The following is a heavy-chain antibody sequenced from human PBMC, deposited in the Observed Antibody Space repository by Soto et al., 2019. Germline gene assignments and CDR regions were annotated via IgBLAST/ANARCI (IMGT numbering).Heavy chain of an antibody. CDR2: ISSSSSYI. D-gene: IGHD6-6*01. CDR1: GFTFSSYS. CDR3: AIDSPIAARPAFDF. Sequence: GGSLRLSCAASGFTFSSYSMNWVRQAPGKGLEWVSSISSSSSYIYYADSVKGRFTISRDNAKNSLYLQMNSLRAEDTAVYYCAIDSPIAARPAFDFCGQGTMVTVSS. V-gene: IGHV3-21*01. J-gene: IGHJ3*01.